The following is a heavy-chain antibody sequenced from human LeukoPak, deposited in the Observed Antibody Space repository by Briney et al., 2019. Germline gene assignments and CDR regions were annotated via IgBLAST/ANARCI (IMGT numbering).Heavy chain of an antibody. CDR2: IRSKANSYAT. Sequence: PGGSLRLSCAASGFTFSGSAMHWVRQASGKGLEWVGRIRSKANSYATAYAASVKGRFTISRDDSKNTVYLQMNSLRTEDTAVYYCTRLGYGDYLNYWGQGTLVTVSS. J-gene: IGHJ4*02. V-gene: IGHV3-73*01. D-gene: IGHD4-17*01. CDR1: GFTFSGSA. CDR3: TRLGYGDYLNY.